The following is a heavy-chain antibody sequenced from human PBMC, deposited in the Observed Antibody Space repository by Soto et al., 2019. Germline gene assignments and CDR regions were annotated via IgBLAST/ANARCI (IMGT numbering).Heavy chain of an antibody. CDR1: GDSISSPKW. J-gene: IGHJ3*01. V-gene: IGHV4-4*02. CDR3: AYSSGWYRHDV. D-gene: IGHD6-19*01. CDR2: LLHSGTT. Sequence: QVKLQESGPGLVKPSGTLSLTCAVSGDSISSPKWWTWLRQPPGKGLEWIGDLLHSGTTNYNPSLKSRGILSVDKSPNPFSLSLTSVTAADTAIYYCAYSSGWYRHDVWGQGTSVTVSS.